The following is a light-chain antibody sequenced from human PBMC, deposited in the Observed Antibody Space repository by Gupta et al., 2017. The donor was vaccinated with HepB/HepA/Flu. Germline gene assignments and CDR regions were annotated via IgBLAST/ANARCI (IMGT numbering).Light chain of an antibody. Sequence: QSVLTQPPSASGTPGQRVTISCSGSSSNIGSNYVYWYQQLPGTAPKLRIYRNNQRPSGVPDRFSGSKSGTSASLAISGLRSEDEADYYCAAWDDSLSGRFGGGTKLTVL. V-gene: IGLV1-47*01. CDR2: RNN. J-gene: IGLJ3*02. CDR1: SSNIGSNY. CDR3: AAWDDSLSGR.